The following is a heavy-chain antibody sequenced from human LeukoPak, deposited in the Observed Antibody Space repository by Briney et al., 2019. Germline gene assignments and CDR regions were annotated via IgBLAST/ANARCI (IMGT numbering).Heavy chain of an antibody. CDR1: GFTVSTNY. CDR3: ARVCGTYPCYYGMDV. Sequence: HPGGSLRLSCAASGFTVSTNYMTWVRQTPEKGLEWVSVIYDIGTTYYADSVKGRFTISRDNSKNTVYLQMNSLRVGDTAVYYCARVCGTYPCYYGMDVWGQGATVTVSS. CDR2: IYDIGTT. D-gene: IGHD1-26*01. V-gene: IGHV3-66*01. J-gene: IGHJ6*02.